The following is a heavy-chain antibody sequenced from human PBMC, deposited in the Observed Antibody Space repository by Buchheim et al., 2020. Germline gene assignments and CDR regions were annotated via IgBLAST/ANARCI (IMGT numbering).Heavy chain of an antibody. J-gene: IGHJ6*02. CDR1: GFTFSSYG. CDR3: AKTGDNMAAAEYYYYYGMDV. CDR2: ISYDGSNK. D-gene: IGHD6-13*01. Sequence: QVQLVESGGGVVQPGRSLRLSCAASGFTFSSYGMHWVRQAPGKGLEWVAVISYDGSNKYYADSVKGRFTISRDNSKNTLYLQMNSLGAEDTAVYYCAKTGDNMAAAEYYYYYGMDVWGQGTT. V-gene: IGHV3-30*18.